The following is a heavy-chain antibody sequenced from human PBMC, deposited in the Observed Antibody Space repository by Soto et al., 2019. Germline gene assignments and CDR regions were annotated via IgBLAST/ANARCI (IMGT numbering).Heavy chain of an antibody. D-gene: IGHD3-3*01. V-gene: IGHV1-3*05. CDR3: ARDFYYDFWSGLFDY. CDR2: INAGNGNT. Sequence: QVQLVQSGAEEKKPGASVKVSCKTSGYTFTSYTMHWVRQAPGQRLEWMGWINAGNGNTKYSQKFQGRVTITRDTYAITAYMELSSLRAEDTAVYFCARDFYYDFWSGLFDYWGQGTLVTVSS. J-gene: IGHJ4*02. CDR1: GYTFTSYT.